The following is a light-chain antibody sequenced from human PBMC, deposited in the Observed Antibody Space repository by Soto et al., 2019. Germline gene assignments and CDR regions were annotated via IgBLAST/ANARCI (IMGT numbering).Light chain of an antibody. Sequence: DIVMTQSPDSLAVSLGERATINCKSSQSILYSSNNNNYLAWYQQKPGQPPKLLIYWASTRESGVPDRFSGSGSGKDFTLAISSLQAEDVAVYYCQQNYNAPFSFGGGTRVEIK. J-gene: IGKJ4*01. CDR1: QSILYSSNNNNY. V-gene: IGKV4-1*01. CDR3: QQNYNAPFS. CDR2: WAS.